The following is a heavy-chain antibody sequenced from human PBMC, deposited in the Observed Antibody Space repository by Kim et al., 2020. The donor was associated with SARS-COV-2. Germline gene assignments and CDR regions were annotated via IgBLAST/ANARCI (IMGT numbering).Heavy chain of an antibody. CDR2: INHSGST. Sequence: SETLSLTCAVYGGSFSGYYWSWIRQPPGKGLEWIGEINHSGSTNYNPSLKSRVTISVDTSKNQFSLKLSSVTAADTAVYYCARGQPVLRDFWSGYPYYYYYMDVWGKGTTVTVSS. V-gene: IGHV4-34*01. J-gene: IGHJ6*03. CDR3: ARGQPVLRDFWSGYPYYYYYMDV. CDR1: GGSFSGYY. D-gene: IGHD3-3*01.